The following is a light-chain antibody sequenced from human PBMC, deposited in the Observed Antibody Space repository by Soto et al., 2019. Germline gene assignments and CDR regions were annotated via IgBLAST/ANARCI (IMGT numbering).Light chain of an antibody. CDR1: QGISTY. Sequence: DIQMTQSPSSLSASLGDRVTISCRASQGISTYLAWYQQKPGKAPTLLISDVSRLESGVPSRFSGSGSGTEFTLTISGLQPDDFATYYCQQYTNTNNPWMFGQGTKVDIK. CDR3: QQYTNTNNPWM. V-gene: IGKV1-5*01. J-gene: IGKJ1*01. CDR2: DVS.